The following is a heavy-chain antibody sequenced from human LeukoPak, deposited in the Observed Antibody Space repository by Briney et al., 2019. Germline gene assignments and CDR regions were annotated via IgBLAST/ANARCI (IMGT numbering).Heavy chain of an antibody. V-gene: IGHV3-7*01. CDR2: IKQDGREK. CDR3: ARDIDYGDYEGVAGY. CDR1: GFTFSSYW. D-gene: IGHD4-17*01. Sequence: PGGSLRLSCAASGFTFSSYWMSWVRQAPGKGLEWVANIKQDGREKYYVDSVKGRFTIARDNAKNSMYLKMNSLRAEDTAVYYCARDIDYGDYEGVAGYWGQGTLVTVSS. J-gene: IGHJ4*02.